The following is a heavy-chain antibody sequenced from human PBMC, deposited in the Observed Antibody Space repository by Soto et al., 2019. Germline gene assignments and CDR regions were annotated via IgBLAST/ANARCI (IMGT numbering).Heavy chain of an antibody. CDR2: INHSGST. Sequence: QVQLQQWGAGLLKPSETLSLTCAVYGGSFSGYYWSWIRQPPGKGLEWIGEINHSGSTNYNPSLKSRVTIAVDTSKNQFSLKLSSVTAADTAVYYCARGDSSSWYGPHYYYGMDVWGQGTTVTVSS. D-gene: IGHD6-13*01. V-gene: IGHV4-34*01. J-gene: IGHJ6*02. CDR1: GGSFSGYY. CDR3: ARGDSSSWYGPHYYYGMDV.